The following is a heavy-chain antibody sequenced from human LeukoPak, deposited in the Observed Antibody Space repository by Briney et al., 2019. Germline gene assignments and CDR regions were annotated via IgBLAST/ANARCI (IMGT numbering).Heavy chain of an antibody. CDR2: IRYDGSNK. D-gene: IGHD3-22*01. V-gene: IGHV3-30*02. Sequence: GGSLRLSCAASGFTFSNAWMSWVRQAPGKGLEWVAFIRYDGSNKYYADSVKGRFTISRDNSKNTLYLQMNSLRAEDTAVYYCAKDQETYYYDSSGYYYAHYFDYWGQGTLVTVSS. CDR3: AKDQETYYYDSSGYYYAHYFDY. CDR1: GFTFSNAW. J-gene: IGHJ4*02.